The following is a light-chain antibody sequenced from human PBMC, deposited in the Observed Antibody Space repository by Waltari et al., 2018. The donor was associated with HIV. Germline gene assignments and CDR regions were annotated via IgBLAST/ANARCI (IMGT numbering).Light chain of an antibody. V-gene: IGLV2-14*03. CDR3: TSYTTGTHNPVV. CDR1: TSDIGGSDF. Sequence: QSALTQPDSVSGSPGQSITISCAGNTSDIGGSDFVSWYQHHPGKAPKPVIYDVLRRPPGISPRLSGSKSANPAPLNISGLQVADQACYFCTSYTTGTHNPVVFGGGTRLTVL. CDR2: DVL. J-gene: IGLJ2*01.